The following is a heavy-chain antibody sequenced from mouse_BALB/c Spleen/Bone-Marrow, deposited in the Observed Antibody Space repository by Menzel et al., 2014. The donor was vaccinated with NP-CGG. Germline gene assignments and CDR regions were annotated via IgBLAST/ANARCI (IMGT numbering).Heavy chain of an antibody. Sequence: QVKLQQSGAELMKPGASVKISCKATGYTFSRYWIEWVKQRPGHGLEWIGEILPGNGDTNYNENFKGKATFTADTSSNTAYMQLSSLTSEDSAVYYCVRFHYYFDYWGQGTTLTVSS. CDR2: ILPGNGDT. CDR1: GYTFSRYW. CDR3: VRFHYYFDY. J-gene: IGHJ2*01. V-gene: IGHV1-9*01.